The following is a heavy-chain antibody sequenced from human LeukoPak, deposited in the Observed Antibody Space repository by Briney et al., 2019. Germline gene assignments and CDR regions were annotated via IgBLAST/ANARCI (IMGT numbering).Heavy chain of an antibody. CDR1: GGSISGGGYS. V-gene: IGHV4-30-2*01. CDR2: IYHSGST. J-gene: IGHJ4*02. Sequence: SETLSLTCAVSGGSISGGGYSWSWIRQPPGKGLEWIGYIYHSGSTYYNPSLKSRVTISVDRSKNQFSLKLSSVTAADTAVYCCASSSGYDAHFGYRGQGTLVTVSS. D-gene: IGHD5-12*01. CDR3: ASSSGYDAHFGY.